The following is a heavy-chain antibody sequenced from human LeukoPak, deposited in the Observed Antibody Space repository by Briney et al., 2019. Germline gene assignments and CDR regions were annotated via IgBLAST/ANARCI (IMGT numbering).Heavy chain of an antibody. Sequence: GGSLRLSCAASGFTFSSYAMSWVRQAPGKGLEWVSAISGSGGSTYYADSVKGRFTISGDNSKNTLYLQMNSLRAEDTAVYYCVRGSPYYYDSSGFYYFDNWGQGTLVTVAS. CDR3: VRGSPYYYDSSGFYYFDN. J-gene: IGHJ4*02. CDR2: ISGSGGST. V-gene: IGHV3-23*01. D-gene: IGHD3-22*01. CDR1: GFTFSSYA.